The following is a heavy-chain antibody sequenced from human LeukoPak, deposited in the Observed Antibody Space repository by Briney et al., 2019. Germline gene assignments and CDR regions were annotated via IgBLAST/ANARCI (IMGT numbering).Heavy chain of an antibody. CDR1: GGTFSSYA. V-gene: IGHV1-69*06. J-gene: IGHJ4*02. D-gene: IGHD3-9*01. CDR3: ARELPDYYDILTGYSAFDY. Sequence: SVKVSCKASGGTFSSYAISWVRQAPGQGLEWMGGIIPIFGTANYAQKFQGRVTITADKSTSTAYMELSSLRSEDTAVYYCARELPDYYDILTGYSAFDYWDQGTLVTASS. CDR2: IIPIFGTA.